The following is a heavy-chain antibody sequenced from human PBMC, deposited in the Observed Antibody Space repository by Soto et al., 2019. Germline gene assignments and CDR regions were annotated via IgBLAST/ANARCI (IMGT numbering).Heavy chain of an antibody. J-gene: IGHJ6*02. V-gene: IGHV3-48*03. Sequence: EVQLVESGGGLVQPGGSLRLSCAASGLSFSSYEMNWVRQAPGKGLEWISYITNIGSSVYYADSVKGRFTISRDNAKNSLYLQMNSLRAEDTAVYYCSRRNYYYGLDVWGQGTTVTVSS. CDR3: SRRNYYYGLDV. CDR2: ITNIGSSV. CDR1: GLSFSSYE.